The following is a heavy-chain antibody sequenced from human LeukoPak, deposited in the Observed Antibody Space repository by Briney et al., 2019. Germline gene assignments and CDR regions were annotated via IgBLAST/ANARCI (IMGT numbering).Heavy chain of an antibody. D-gene: IGHD3-3*01. CDR3: ARVREDLFLEWLLYSDY. J-gene: IGHJ4*02. CDR1: GGSISSHY. CDR2: IYYSGST. V-gene: IGHV4-59*11. Sequence: PSETLSLTCTVSGGSISSHYWSWFRQPPGKGLEWIGYIYYSGSTNYNPSLKSRVTISVDTSKNQFSLKLSSVTAADTAVYYCARVREDLFLEWLLYSDYWGQGTLVTVSS.